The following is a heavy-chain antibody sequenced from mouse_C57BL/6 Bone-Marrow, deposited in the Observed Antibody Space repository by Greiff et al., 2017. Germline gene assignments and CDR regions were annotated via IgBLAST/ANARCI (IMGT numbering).Heavy chain of an antibody. CDR3: ARGIYYDYDEGFAY. CDR1: GYTFTSYG. D-gene: IGHD2-4*01. V-gene: IGHV1-81*01. J-gene: IGHJ3*01. Sequence: VKLQQSGAELARPGASVKLSCKASGYTFTSYGISWVKQRTGQGLEWIGEIYPRSGNTYYNEKFKGKATLTADKSSSTAYMELRSLTSEDSAVYFCARGIYYDYDEGFAYWGQGTLVTVSA. CDR2: IYPRSGNT.